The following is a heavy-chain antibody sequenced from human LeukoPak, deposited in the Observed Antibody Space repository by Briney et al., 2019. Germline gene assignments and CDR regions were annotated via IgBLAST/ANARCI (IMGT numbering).Heavy chain of an antibody. Sequence: PSETLSLSCAVHGASLSDYYWTWIRQSPEKGLECIGEINHSGSTNYNPSLKSRVTISVDTSKNQFSLKLSSVTAADTAVYYCARGWFGNRLGAFDIWGQGTMVTVSS. CDR3: ARGWFGNRLGAFDI. J-gene: IGHJ3*02. V-gene: IGHV4-34*01. D-gene: IGHD3-10*01. CDR2: INHSGST. CDR1: GASLSDYY.